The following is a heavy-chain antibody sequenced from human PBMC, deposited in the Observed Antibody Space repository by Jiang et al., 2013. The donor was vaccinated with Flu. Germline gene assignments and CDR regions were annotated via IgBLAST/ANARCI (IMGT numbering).Heavy chain of an antibody. CDR1: RFTFGDYA. Sequence: VQLLESGGGLVQPGRSLRLSCTGSRFTFGDYAMSWFRQPPGKGLEWVGFIRSKTYGGTTEYAASVKGRFTVSRDDSKSIAYLQMNSLRTEDTAVYFCTTGADGSGWYSIGGYWGQGTLVTVSS. J-gene: IGHJ4*02. D-gene: IGHD6-19*01. CDR2: IRSKTYGGTT. V-gene: IGHV3-49*03. CDR3: TTGADGSGWYSIGGY.